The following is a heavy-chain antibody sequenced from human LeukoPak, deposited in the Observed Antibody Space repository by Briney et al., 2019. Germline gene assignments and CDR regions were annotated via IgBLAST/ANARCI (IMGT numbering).Heavy chain of an antibody. D-gene: IGHD3-22*01. J-gene: IGHJ4*02. CDR3: AKEGYDRSGYCFDY. V-gene: IGHV3-30*18. Sequence: GGSLRLSCAASGFTFSSYSMNWVRQAPGKGLEWVAVISYDGSNKYYADSVKGRFTISGDNSKDTLYLQMNSLRAEDTAVYYCAKEGYDRSGYCFDYWGQGTLVTVSS. CDR1: GFTFSSYS. CDR2: ISYDGSNK.